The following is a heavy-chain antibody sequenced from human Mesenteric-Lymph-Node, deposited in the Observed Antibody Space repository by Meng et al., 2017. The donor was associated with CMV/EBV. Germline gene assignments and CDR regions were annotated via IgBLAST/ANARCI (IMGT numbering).Heavy chain of an antibody. Sequence: SLKISCAASGFTFDDYAMHWVRQAPGKGLEWVSGISWNSGSIGYADSVKGRFTISRDNARNSLFLQMNSLRAEDTAVYYCAKRGEEYYHDSSGYYWYFDVWGRGTLVTVSS. CDR1: GFTFDDYA. V-gene: IGHV3-9*01. D-gene: IGHD3-22*01. J-gene: IGHJ2*01. CDR3: AKRGEEYYHDSSGYYWYFDV. CDR2: ISWNSGSI.